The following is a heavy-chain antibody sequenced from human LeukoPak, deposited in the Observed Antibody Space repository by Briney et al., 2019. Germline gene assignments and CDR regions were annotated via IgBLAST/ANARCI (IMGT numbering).Heavy chain of an antibody. CDR3: ARGIMIYDILTPGMDV. D-gene: IGHD3-9*01. Sequence: PGGSLKLSFAASGFTFSSYGMHWVRQAPGKGLEWVAVIWYDGSNKYYADSVKGRFTISRDNSKNTLYLQMNSLRAEDTAVYYCARGIMIYDILTPGMDVWGQGTTVTVSS. V-gene: IGHV3-33*01. J-gene: IGHJ6*02. CDR2: IWYDGSNK. CDR1: GFTFSSYG.